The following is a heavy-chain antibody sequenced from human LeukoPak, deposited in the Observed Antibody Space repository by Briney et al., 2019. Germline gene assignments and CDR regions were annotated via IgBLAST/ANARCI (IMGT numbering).Heavy chain of an antibody. J-gene: IGHJ5*02. CDR3: ARQYCSSTSCSQNREETWFDP. D-gene: IGHD2-2*01. CDR1: GGSISSYY. Sequence: SETLSLTCSVSGGSISSYYWSWIRQPPGKGLEWIRHIYYSGSTNYNPSLKSRVTISVDASKNQCSLKLSSVTAADTAVYYCARQYCSSTSCSQNREETWFDPWGQGTLVPVSS. CDR2: IYYSGST. V-gene: IGHV4-59*01.